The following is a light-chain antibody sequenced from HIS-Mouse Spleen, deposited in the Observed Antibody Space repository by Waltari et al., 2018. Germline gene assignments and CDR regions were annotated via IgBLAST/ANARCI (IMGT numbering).Light chain of an antibody. CDR1: SSDVGSYNL. CDR2: EGS. CDR3: CSYAGSSTWV. Sequence: QSALTQPASGSGSPGQSITISCTGTSSDVGSYNLVSCYQQHPGKAPKLMIYEGSKRPSGVSNRFSGSKSGDTASLTISGLQAEDEADYYCCSYAGSSTWVFGGGTKLTVL. J-gene: IGLJ3*02. V-gene: IGLV2-23*01.